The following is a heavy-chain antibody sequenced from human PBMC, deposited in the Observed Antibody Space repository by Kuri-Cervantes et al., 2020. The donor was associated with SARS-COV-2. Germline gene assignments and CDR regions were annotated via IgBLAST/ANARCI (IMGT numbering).Heavy chain of an antibody. Sequence: SGLTLAHPCSPRTLTCNIFGFSLSPSGMCVSWIRQPPGKALESLARIDWDDAKYYITSLKTTLTNSKDTAKNQVVLTMTNMGPVDTATYYCDRQLASPYYYYYYMDVWGKGTTVTVSS. CDR1: GFSLSPSGMC. CDR2: IDWDDAK. CDR3: DRQLASPYYYYYYMDV. D-gene: IGHD6-13*01. J-gene: IGHJ6*03. V-gene: IGHV2-70*11.